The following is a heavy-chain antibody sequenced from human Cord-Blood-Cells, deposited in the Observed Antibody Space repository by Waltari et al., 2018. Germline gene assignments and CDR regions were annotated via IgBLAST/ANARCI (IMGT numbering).Heavy chain of an antibody. CDR2: IWYAGSNK. CDR1: GFTFSSYG. J-gene: IGHJ3*02. V-gene: IGHV3-33*01. CDR3: ARGRLLGIYAFDI. D-gene: IGHD7-27*01. Sequence: QVQLVESGGGVVQPGRSLRLSCAASGFTFSSYGMHWVRQAPGKGLGWVAVIWYAGSNKYYADSVKGRFTISRDNSKNTLYLQMNSLRAEDTAVYYCARGRLLGIYAFDIWGQGTMVTVSS.